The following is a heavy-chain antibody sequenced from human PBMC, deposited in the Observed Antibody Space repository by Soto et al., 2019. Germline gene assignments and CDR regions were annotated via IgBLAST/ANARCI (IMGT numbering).Heavy chain of an antibody. D-gene: IGHD2-8*01. V-gene: IGHV4-31*03. J-gene: IGHJ5*02. Sequence: SETLSLTFTVSGGSISSGGYYWSWIRHHTVKGLECIGYIYYSGSTYYNPSLKSRVTISVDTSKNQFSLKMSSVTAADTAVYYCAREFRPYCTNGVCYPGPRFDPWGQGTLVTVSS. CDR3: AREFRPYCTNGVCYPGPRFDP. CDR2: IYYSGST. CDR1: GGSISSGGYY.